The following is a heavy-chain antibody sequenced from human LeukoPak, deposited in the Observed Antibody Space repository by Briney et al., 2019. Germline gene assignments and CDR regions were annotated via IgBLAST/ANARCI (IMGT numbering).Heavy chain of an antibody. Sequence: PSETLSLTCAVYGGSFSGYYWSWIRQPPGKGLEWIGEINHSGSTNYNPSLKSRVTISVDTSKNQFSLKLSSVTAADTAVYYCARRGAGSMTTVTTSYYFDYWGQGTLVTVSS. V-gene: IGHV4-34*01. J-gene: IGHJ4*02. CDR3: ARRGAGSMTTVTTSYYFDY. CDR1: GGSFSGYY. D-gene: IGHD4-17*01. CDR2: INHSGST.